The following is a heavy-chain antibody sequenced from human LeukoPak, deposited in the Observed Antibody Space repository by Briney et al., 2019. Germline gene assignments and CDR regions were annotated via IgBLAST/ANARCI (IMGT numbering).Heavy chain of an antibody. CDR1: GYTFSNYA. CDR3: ARTGGSYRNWFDP. J-gene: IGHJ5*02. CDR2: INAGNGNT. V-gene: IGHV1-3*03. D-gene: IGHD1-26*01. Sequence: ASVKVSCKASGYTFSNYAVLWVRQAPGQRLEWMGWINAGNGNTKYSQDFQGRVSITRDTSASTAYMELGSLRSEDTAVYYCARTGGSYRNWFDPWGQGTLVTVSS.